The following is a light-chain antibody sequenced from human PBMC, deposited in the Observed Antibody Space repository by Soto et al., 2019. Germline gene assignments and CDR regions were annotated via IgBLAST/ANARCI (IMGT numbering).Light chain of an antibody. CDR3: QQRET. J-gene: IGKJ3*01. V-gene: IGKV1-6*01. CDR1: QAIRTA. CDR2: AAS. Sequence: AIQLTQSPSSLYASVGDRVTITCRASQAIRTALGWYQQKPGKVPKLLIYAASILQSGVPSRFSGSGSGTDFTLTISSLQPEDFATYYCQQRETFGPGTKVDIK.